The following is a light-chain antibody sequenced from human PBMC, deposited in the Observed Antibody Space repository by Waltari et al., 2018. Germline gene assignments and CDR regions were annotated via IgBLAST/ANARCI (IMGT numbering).Light chain of an antibody. Sequence: DIQMTQSPSSLSASVGDRVTPTCRASQTISNYLNWYQQKPGKAPKLLIYTTSTLQSGVPSRFSGSGSGTDCTLTISSRQPEDFATYYCQQSYSSPLTFG. J-gene: IGKJ1*01. CDR2: TTS. CDR1: QTISNY. CDR3: QQSYSSPLT. V-gene: IGKV1-39*01.